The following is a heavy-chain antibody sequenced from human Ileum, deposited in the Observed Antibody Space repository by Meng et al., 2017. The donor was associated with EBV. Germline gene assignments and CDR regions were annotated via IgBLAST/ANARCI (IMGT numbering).Heavy chain of an antibody. CDR3: ARDYSSSWYSGGFFKY. J-gene: IGHJ1*01. CDR1: GASISSTPYD. V-gene: IGHV4-39*07. Sequence: QLTLQEWGPGLVTPSEPLSLTRSLSGASISSTPYDWGWLRQPPGKGLEWIGNIFNSGSTSYSPSLKSRVTISVDTSKNQFSLKLSSVTAADTAVYYCARDYSSSWYSGGFFKYWGQGSLATFSS. D-gene: IGHD6-13*01. CDR2: IFNSGST.